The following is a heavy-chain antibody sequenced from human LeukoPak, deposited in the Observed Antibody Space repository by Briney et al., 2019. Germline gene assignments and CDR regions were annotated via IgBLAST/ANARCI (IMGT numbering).Heavy chain of an antibody. CDR1: GYTFTSYG. V-gene: IGHV1-18*01. CDR3: ARCSQNIVVVPAAIANYYYYGMDV. CDR2: ISAYNGNT. J-gene: IGHJ6*02. D-gene: IGHD2-2*02. Sequence: GASVKVSCKASGYTFTSYGISWLRQAPGQGLEWMGWISAYNGNTNYAQKLQGRVTMTTDTSTSTAYMELRSLRSDDTAVYYCARCSQNIVVVPAAIANYYYYGMDVWGQGTTVTVSS.